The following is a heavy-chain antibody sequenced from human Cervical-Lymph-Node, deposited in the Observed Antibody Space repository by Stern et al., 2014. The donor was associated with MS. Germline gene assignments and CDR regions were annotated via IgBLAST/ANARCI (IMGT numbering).Heavy chain of an antibody. D-gene: IGHD2-8*01. CDR1: GFAFASYD. V-gene: IGHV3-30*03. CDR2: ISHDGSNN. J-gene: IGHJ4*02. CDR3: ALPGHFYTNAPDY. Sequence: VQLVESGGGVVQPGGSLRLSCATSGFAFASYDLHWVRQPPGQGLEWVAFISHDGSNNYYADSLKHRFLVSRDYSKKTLNLQINSLRREDTAVYYCALPGHFYTNAPDYWGQGTLVTVSS.